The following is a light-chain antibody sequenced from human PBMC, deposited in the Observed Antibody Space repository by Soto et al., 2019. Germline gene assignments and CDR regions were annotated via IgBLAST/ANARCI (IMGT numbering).Light chain of an antibody. CDR3: SSYTSSSTLSTYV. CDR1: SSDDGGYNY. V-gene: IGLV2-14*03. Sequence: QSVLTQPASVSGSPGQSITISCTGTSSDDGGYNYVSWYQHHPGKAPNLMIYDVSNRPSGVSNRFSGSKSGNTASLIISGLQAEDEADYYCSSYTSSSTLSTYVFGTGTKVTVL. J-gene: IGLJ1*01. CDR2: DVS.